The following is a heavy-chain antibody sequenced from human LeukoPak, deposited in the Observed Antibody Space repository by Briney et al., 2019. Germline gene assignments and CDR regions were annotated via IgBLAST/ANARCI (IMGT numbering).Heavy chain of an antibody. D-gene: IGHD4-17*01. J-gene: IGHJ4*02. CDR3: AREATVTIDY. CDR2: VSPYNGIT. Sequence: ASVNVSCKASGYTFTSYGISWVRQAPGQGVEWMGWVSPYNGITNYAQKFQCRVTMTTDTSTSTAYMELRSLRSDDTAVYYCAREATVTIDYWGQGSLVTVSP. V-gene: IGHV1-18*01. CDR1: GYTFTSYG.